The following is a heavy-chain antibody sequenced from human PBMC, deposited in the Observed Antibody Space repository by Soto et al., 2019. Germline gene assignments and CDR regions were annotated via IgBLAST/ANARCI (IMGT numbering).Heavy chain of an antibody. CDR2: IIPVFGIV. Sequence: QVHLLLQSGAEVKKPGSSVKVSCKASGGNPSNSAISWVRQAPGQGLEWMGGIIPVFGIVSYAQNCQGRVTLTADESTSTAYMELSSLRSEDTAVYFCAGGRIVVAGSSAYYGMDVWGQGTTVTVSS. CDR1: GGNPSNSA. CDR3: AGGRIVVAGSSAYYGMDV. V-gene: IGHV1-69*01. J-gene: IGHJ6*02. D-gene: IGHD6-19*01.